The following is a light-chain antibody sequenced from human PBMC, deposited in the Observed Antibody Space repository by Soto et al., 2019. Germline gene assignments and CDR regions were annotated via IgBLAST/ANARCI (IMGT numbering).Light chain of an antibody. Sequence: VLTQPPSASVTAGHVVTISCSGGDSNIGSNSVYWYQHLPRMAPKLLIYYNNQRPSGVPDRFSGSRSGTSASLAIVGLRSEDEAVYYCAAWDASLSACVFGNGTKVTVL. V-gene: IGLV1-47*02. CDR3: AAWDASLSACV. CDR2: YNN. J-gene: IGLJ1*01. CDR1: DSNIGSNS.